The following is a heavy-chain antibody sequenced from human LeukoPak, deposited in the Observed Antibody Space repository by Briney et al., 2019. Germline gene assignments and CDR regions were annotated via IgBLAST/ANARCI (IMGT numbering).Heavy chain of an antibody. CDR3: ARGCLYSRSWLEPYFQY. CDR1: GGSFSCYY. J-gene: IGHJ1*01. CDR2: INHSGST. V-gene: IGHV4-34*01. Sequence: SDTLSLTCAVYGGSFSCYYWSWIRHPPGKGLEWIGEINHSGSTNYNPSLKSRVTISVDTSKNQFSLKLSSVTDADTAVYYCARGCLYSRSWLEPYFQYWGQGSLVTVSS. D-gene: IGHD6-13*01.